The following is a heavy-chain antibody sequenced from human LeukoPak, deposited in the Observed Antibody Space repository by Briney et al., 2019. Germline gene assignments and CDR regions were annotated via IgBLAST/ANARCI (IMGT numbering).Heavy chain of an antibody. V-gene: IGHV4-38-2*01. CDR1: GYSISSGYY. CDR3: APGGEEYSSSWTHWIPYFQH. CDR2: IYHSGST. Sequence: SETLSLTCAVSGYSISSGYYWGWIRQPPGKGLEWIGSIYHSGSTYYNPSLKSRVTISVDTSKNQFSLKLSSVTAADTAVYYCAPGGEEYSSSWTHWIPYFQHGGQGTLVT. D-gene: IGHD6-13*01. J-gene: IGHJ1*01.